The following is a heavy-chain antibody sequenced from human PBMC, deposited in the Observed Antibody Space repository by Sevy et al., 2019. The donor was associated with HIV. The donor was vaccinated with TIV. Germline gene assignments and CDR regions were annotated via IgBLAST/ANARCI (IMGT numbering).Heavy chain of an antibody. CDR2: INAGNGNT. D-gene: IGHD5-12*01. Sequence: ASVKVSCKASGYTFTSYAMHWVRQAPGQRLEWMGWINAGNGNTKYSQKFQGRVTITRDTSASTAYMELSSLRSEDTAVYYCARGSGYSGYDRFPFDYWGQGTLATVSS. CDR3: ARGSGYSGYDRFPFDY. CDR1: GYTFTSYA. V-gene: IGHV1-3*01. J-gene: IGHJ4*02.